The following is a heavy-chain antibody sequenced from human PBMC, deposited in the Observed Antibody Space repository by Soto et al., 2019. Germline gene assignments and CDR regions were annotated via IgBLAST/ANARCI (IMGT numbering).Heavy chain of an antibody. CDR3: ARRWCSSTSCPSLEFWYFDL. V-gene: IGHV3-21*01. Sequence: GGSLRLSCAASGFTFSSYSMNWVRQAPWKGLEWVSSISSSSSYIYYADSVKGRFTISRDNAKNSLYLQMNSLRAEDTAVYYCARRWCSSTSCPSLEFWYFDLWGRGTLVTVSS. CDR1: GFTFSSYS. D-gene: IGHD2-2*01. J-gene: IGHJ2*01. CDR2: ISSSSSYI.